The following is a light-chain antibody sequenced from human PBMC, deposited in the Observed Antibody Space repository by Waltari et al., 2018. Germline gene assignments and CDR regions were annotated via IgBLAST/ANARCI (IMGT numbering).Light chain of an antibody. V-gene: IGKV3-11*01. Sequence: EVVLTQSPATLSLSPGERATHSCRASQSVETFIAWYQQKPGQAPRLLIYEASNRASGIPVRFSGSGSGTDFTLTISSLEPEDFAIYSCQQRSSWPLTFGGGTKVEIK. CDR1: QSVETF. CDR2: EAS. CDR3: QQRSSWPLT. J-gene: IGKJ4*01.